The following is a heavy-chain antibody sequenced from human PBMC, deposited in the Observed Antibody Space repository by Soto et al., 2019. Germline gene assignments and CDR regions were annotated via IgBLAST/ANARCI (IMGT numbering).Heavy chain of an antibody. CDR2: IIPIFGTA. J-gene: IGHJ3*02. CDR3: ARDLGLGSGGSHDAFDI. D-gene: IGHD2-15*01. Sequence: GASVKVSCKASGGTFSSYAISWVRQAPGQGLEWMGGIIPIFGTANYAQKFQGRVTITADESTSTAYMELSSLRSEDTAVYYCARDLGLGSGGSHDAFDIWGQGTMVTVSS. CDR1: GGTFSSYA. V-gene: IGHV1-69*13.